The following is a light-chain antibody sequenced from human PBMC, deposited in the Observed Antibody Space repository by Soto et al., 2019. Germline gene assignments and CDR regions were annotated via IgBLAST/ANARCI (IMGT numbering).Light chain of an antibody. CDR1: TSDFGFYNY. V-gene: IGLV2-14*01. J-gene: IGLJ1*01. CDR2: EVT. Sequence: ALTQPASVSGSPGQSITISCTGTTSDFGFYNYVSWYQHHPGKAPKLLIYEVTNRHSGVSNRFSGSKSGNTASLTISGLHAEDEADYYCSSYTSSTDYVSGTGTKVTVL. CDR3: SSYTSSTDYV.